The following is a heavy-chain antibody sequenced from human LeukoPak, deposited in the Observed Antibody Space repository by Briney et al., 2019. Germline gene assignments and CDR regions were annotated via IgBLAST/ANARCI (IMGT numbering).Heavy chain of an antibody. Sequence: SETLSLTCTVSGGSITSYYWNWIRQPPGKGLEWIGYMHYSGTTNYNPSLKSRVAISVDKSEDHISLKLTSVTAADTAVYYCAREGGPYRPLDYSGQGTLVTVAS. CDR2: MHYSGTT. CDR1: GGSITSYY. V-gene: IGHV4-59*12. J-gene: IGHJ4*02. CDR3: AREGGPYRPLDY.